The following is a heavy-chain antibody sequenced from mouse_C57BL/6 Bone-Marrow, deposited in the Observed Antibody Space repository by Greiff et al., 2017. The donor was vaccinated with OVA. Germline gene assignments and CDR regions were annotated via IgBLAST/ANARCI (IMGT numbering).Heavy chain of an antibody. D-gene: IGHD1-1*01. Sequence: VQLQQPGTELVKPGASVKLSCKASGYTFTSYWMHWVKQRPGQGLEWIGNINPSNGGTNYNEKFKSKATLTVDTSSSTAYMQRSSLISEDSAVYDCSRAGYYGSLWYFDVWGTGTTVTVSS. CDR2: INPSNGGT. J-gene: IGHJ1*03. CDR1: GYTFTSYW. CDR3: SRAGYYGSLWYFDV. V-gene: IGHV1-53*01.